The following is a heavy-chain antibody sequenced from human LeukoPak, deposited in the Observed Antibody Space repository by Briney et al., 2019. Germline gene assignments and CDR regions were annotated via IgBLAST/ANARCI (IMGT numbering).Heavy chain of an antibody. CDR1: GFTLSSYA. V-gene: IGHV3-23*01. Sequence: GGSLRLSCAASGFTLSSYAMSWVRQAPGKGLEWVSSISGVHGGTYYADSVKGRFTISRDDSKNTLYLQVNSLRAEDTAVYYCAKGQYASGWNSGNYWGQGTLVTVSS. J-gene: IGHJ4*02. CDR2: ISGVHGGT. CDR3: AKGQYASGWNSGNY. D-gene: IGHD1/OR15-1a*01.